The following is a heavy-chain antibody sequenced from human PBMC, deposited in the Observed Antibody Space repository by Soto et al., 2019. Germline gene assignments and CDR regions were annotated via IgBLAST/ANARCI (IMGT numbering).Heavy chain of an antibody. CDR1: GYTFTSYG. V-gene: IGHV1-18*01. D-gene: IGHD3-9*01. CDR2: ISAYNGNT. CDR3: ARVLNGNYDILTGPQDY. Sequence: GASVKVSCKASGYTFTSYGISWVRQAPGQGLEWMGWISAYNGNTNYAQKLQGRVTMTTDTSTSTAYMELRSLRSDDTAVYYCARVLNGNYDILTGPQDYWGQGTLVTVSS. J-gene: IGHJ4*02.